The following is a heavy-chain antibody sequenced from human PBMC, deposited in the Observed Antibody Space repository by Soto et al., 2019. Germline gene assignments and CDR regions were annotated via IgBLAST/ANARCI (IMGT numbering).Heavy chain of an antibody. CDR2: INPNSGGT. J-gene: IGHJ4*02. Sequence: GAAVKVSCKASGYTSTGYYMHWVRQAPGQGLEWMGWINPNSGGTNYAQKFQGWVTMTRDTSISTAYMELSRLRSDDTAVYYCARRKRYDSSGYYDYWGQGTLVTVSS. CDR3: ARRKRYDSSGYYDY. CDR1: GYTSTGYY. D-gene: IGHD3-22*01. V-gene: IGHV1-2*04.